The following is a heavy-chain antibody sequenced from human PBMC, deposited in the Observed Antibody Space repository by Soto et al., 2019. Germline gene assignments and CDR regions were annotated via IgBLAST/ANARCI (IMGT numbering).Heavy chain of an antibody. CDR3: ARRSGARGHFDY. V-gene: IGHV3-23*01. J-gene: IGHJ4*02. D-gene: IGHD2-15*01. CDR2: VSIGGST. CDR1: GFTFSSYA. Sequence: WVSLRLSCAASGFTFSSYAMGWVRPGPGQGLEWVAVVSIGGSTHYADSVRCRFTISRDNSKNTLSLQRNSLTAEDTAVYFCARRSGARGHFDYWGQGALVTVSS.